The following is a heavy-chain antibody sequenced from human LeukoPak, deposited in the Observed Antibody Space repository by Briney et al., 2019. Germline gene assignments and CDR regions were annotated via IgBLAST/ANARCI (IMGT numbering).Heavy chain of an antibody. CDR2: IIPIFGTA. V-gene: IGHV1-69*01. J-gene: IGHJ5*02. CDR3: ARGRRIAAAGTSWFDP. Sequence: GASVKVSCKASGGTFSSYAISWVRQAPGQGLEWMGGIIPIFGTANYAQKFQGRVTITADESTSTAYMELSSLRSEDTAVYYCARGRRIAAAGTSWFDPWGQGTLVTVSS. CDR1: GGTFSSYA. D-gene: IGHD6-13*01.